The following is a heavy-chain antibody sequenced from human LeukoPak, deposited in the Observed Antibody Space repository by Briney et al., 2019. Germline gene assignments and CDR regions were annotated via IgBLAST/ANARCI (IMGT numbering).Heavy chain of an antibody. Sequence: ASVKVSCKVSGYTLTELSMHWVRQAPGKGLEWMGGFDPEDGETIYAQKFQGRVTMTEDTSTDTAYMELSSLRSEDTAVYYCATLLITMVRGVTAWAPSPWFDPWGQGTLVTVSP. V-gene: IGHV1-24*01. CDR1: GYTLTELS. CDR3: ATLLITMVRGVTAWAPSPWFDP. CDR2: FDPEDGET. D-gene: IGHD3-10*01. J-gene: IGHJ5*02.